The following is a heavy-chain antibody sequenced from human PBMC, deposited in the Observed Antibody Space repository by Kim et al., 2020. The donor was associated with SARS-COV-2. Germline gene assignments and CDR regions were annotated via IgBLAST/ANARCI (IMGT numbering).Heavy chain of an antibody. J-gene: IGHJ4*02. CDR3: ARQGSDSSSRHTIEY. CDR1: GYIFTNNW. Sequence: GESLKISCEGSGYIFTNNWIAWVRQMPGKGLECMGIINPVDSETRYSPSFQGQVTMSVDKAMRTAYLQWTSLQVSDTAMYYCARQGSDSSSRHTIEYWGQ. CDR2: INPVDSET. D-gene: IGHD3-22*01. V-gene: IGHV5-51*01.